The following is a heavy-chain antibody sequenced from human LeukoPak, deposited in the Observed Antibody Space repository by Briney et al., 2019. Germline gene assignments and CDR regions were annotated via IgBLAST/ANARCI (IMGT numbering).Heavy chain of an antibody. J-gene: IGHJ4*02. CDR3: ARHQGGRGGFGFDF. Sequence: ASVKVSCKASGYTFTSYGISWVRQAPGQRLEWMGWINAGNGNTKYSQKFQGRVTITRDTSASTAYMELSSLRSEDTAVFYCARHQGGRGGFGFDFGGQEPRVTVSS. D-gene: IGHD3-16*01. CDR1: GYTFTSYG. CDR2: INAGNGNT. V-gene: IGHV1-3*01.